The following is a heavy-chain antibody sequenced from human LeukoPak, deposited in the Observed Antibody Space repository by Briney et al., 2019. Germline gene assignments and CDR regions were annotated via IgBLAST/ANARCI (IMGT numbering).Heavy chain of an antibody. CDR2: VNHSGST. J-gene: IGHJ4*02. CDR1: GGSFSGYY. Sequence: KPSETLSLTCAVYGGSFSGYYWSWVRHPPGKGLEWIGEVNHSGSTNFNPSLKSRVTISVDTSRNQFSLKLSSLTAADTAMYHCARAGDSSGYSDYWGQGTLVTVSS. V-gene: IGHV4-34*01. D-gene: IGHD3-22*01. CDR3: ARAGDSSGYSDY.